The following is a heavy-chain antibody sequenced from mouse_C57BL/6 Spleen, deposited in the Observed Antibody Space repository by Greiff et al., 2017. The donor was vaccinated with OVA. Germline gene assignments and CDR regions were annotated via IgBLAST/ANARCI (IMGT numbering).Heavy chain of an antibody. CDR2: IDPSDSYT. D-gene: IGHD1-1*01. CDR3: ARGGNYYGSSLDY. CDR1: GYTFTSYW. V-gene: IGHV1-50*01. Sequence: VQLQQPGAELVKPGASVKLSCKASGYTFTSYWMQWVKQRPGQGLEWIGEIDPSDSYTNYNQKFKGKATLTVDTSSSTAYMQLSSLTSEDSAVYYCARGGNYYGSSLDYWGQGTTLTVSS. J-gene: IGHJ2*01.